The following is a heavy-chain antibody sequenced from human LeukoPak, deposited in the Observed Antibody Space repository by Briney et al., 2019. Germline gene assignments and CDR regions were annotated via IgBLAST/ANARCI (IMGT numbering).Heavy chain of an antibody. V-gene: IGHV4-59*12. D-gene: IGHD3-22*01. CDR3: ARETYDSGGQHDDAFDI. J-gene: IGHJ3*02. CDR1: GGSISSYH. CDR2: IYYSGST. Sequence: SETLSLTCTVSGGSISSYHWSWIRQPPGKGLEWIGYIYYSGSTNHNPSLKSRVAMSVDTSKNQFSLKLSSVTAADTAVYYCARETYDSGGQHDDAFDIWGQGTMVTVSS.